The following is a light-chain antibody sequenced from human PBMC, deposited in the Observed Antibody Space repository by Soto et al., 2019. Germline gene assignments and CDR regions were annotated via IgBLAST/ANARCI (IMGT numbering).Light chain of an antibody. V-gene: IGKV1-13*02. Sequence: AIQLTQSPSSLSASVGDRVTITCRASQGISSALAWYQQKPGKAPKLLIYDASSLESGVPSRFSGSGSGTDFTLTISSLQPEDFATYFCQQFNSYAWTFGQGTKVEIK. CDR2: DAS. CDR3: QQFNSYAWT. CDR1: QGISSA. J-gene: IGKJ1*01.